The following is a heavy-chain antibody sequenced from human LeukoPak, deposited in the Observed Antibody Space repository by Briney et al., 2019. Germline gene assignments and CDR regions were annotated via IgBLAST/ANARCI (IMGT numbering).Heavy chain of an antibody. CDR3: ARDPPDTGYYYDSSGYQDDY. CDR2: IIGSGGKT. V-gene: IGHV3-23*01. CDR1: GFTFRNHA. D-gene: IGHD3-22*01. Sequence: GGSLRLSCAASGFTFRNHAMNWVRQAPGKGLEWVSVIIGSGGKTHYADAVKGRFTISRDNSKNTLYLQMNSLRAEDTAVYYCARDPPDTGYYYDSSGYQDDYWGQGTLVTVSS. J-gene: IGHJ4*02.